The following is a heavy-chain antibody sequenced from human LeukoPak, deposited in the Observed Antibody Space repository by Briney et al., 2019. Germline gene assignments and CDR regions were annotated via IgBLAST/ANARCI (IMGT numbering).Heavy chain of an antibody. CDR2: IYHSGST. J-gene: IGHJ4*02. Sequence: SETLSLTCAVSGGSISSGNWWSWVRQPPGKGLEWIGQIYHSGSTNYNPSLKSRVTISVEKSKNQFSLNLTSVTAADTAVYYCARGLVAAGTYYWGQGTLVTVSS. V-gene: IGHV4-4*02. CDR1: GGSISSGNW. CDR3: ARGLVAAGTYY. D-gene: IGHD6-13*01.